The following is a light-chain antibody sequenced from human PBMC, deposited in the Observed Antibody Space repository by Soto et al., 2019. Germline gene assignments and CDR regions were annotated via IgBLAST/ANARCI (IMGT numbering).Light chain of an antibody. CDR3: SSYTGTYTFGV. CDR2: EVT. J-gene: IGLJ1*01. Sequence: QSVLTQPRSVSGSPGQSVTISCTGTSSDVGGYNYVSWYQQLPGKAPKLMIYEVTKRSSGVPDRFSGSKSGNTASLTISGLQPEDEAHYYCSSYTGTYTFGVFGTGTKVTVI. CDR1: SSDVGGYNY. V-gene: IGLV2-11*01.